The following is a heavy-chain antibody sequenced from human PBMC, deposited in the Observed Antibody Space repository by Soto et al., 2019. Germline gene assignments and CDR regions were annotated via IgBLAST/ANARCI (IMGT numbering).Heavy chain of an antibody. CDR2: ISYSGTT. J-gene: IGHJ5*02. CDR1: GGSISDYY. CDR3: AKGQGVLGP. Sequence: PSETLSLTCTVSGGSISDYYWSWIRQPPGKGLEWIGYISYSGTTNYNPSLNSRVTISVDTSKNHFSLKLTSVTAADTAVYYCAKGQGVLGPWGHGTLVTVSS. D-gene: IGHD3-16*01. V-gene: IGHV4-59*08.